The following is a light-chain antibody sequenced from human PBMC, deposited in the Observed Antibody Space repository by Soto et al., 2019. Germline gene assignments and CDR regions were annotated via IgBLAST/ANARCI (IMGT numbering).Light chain of an antibody. Sequence: EIVMTQSPATLSLSPGEGATLSCRASQSINTYLAWYQQKPGQAPRLLIYGASRRATGIPDRFSGSGSGTDFTLTISRLEPEDFAVYYCQQYGSSLWTFGQGTKVDIK. CDR1: QSINTY. J-gene: IGKJ1*01. CDR3: QQYGSSLWT. CDR2: GAS. V-gene: IGKV3-20*01.